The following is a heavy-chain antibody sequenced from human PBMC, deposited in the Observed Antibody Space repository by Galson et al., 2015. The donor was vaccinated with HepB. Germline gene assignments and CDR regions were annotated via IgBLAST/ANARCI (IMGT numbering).Heavy chain of an antibody. J-gene: IGHJ4*02. Sequence: SLRLSCAASGFTFGDYYMSWSRQAPGKGLEWVSYISSSGSTIYYADSVKGRFTISRDNAKNSLYLQMNSLRAEDTAVYYCAREIRDGYNYGYWGQGTLVTVSS. CDR3: AREIRDGYNYGY. D-gene: IGHD5-24*01. V-gene: IGHV3-11*01. CDR1: GFTFGDYY. CDR2: ISSSGSTI.